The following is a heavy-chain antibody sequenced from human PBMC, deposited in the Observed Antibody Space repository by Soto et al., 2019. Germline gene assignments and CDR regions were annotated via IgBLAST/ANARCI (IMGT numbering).Heavy chain of an antibody. Sequence: QVQLVQSGAEVKKPGSSVKVSCKASGGTFSSYTISWVRQAPGQGLEWMGRIIPILGIANYAQKFQGRVTITADKXTXTVXMGLSSLRSEDTAVYYWARDVVAYYYGSGSSYFDYWGQGTLVTVSS. CDR2: IIPILGIA. J-gene: IGHJ4*02. CDR1: GGTFSSYT. D-gene: IGHD3-10*01. CDR3: ARDVVAYYYGSGSSYFDY. V-gene: IGHV1-69*08.